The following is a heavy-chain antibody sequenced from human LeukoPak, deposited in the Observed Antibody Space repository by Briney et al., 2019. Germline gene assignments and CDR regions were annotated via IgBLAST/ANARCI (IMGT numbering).Heavy chain of an antibody. D-gene: IGHD5-18*01. Sequence: SETLSLTCTVSGGSISSSSYYWGWIRQPPGRGLEWIGNIYYSGSTYYNPSLKSRVTVSVDTSKNQFSLKLSSLTAADTAVYYCARARYSYGSKYFDYWGQGTLVTVSS. V-gene: IGHV4-39*01. CDR2: IYYSGST. J-gene: IGHJ4*02. CDR3: ARARYSYGSKYFDY. CDR1: GGSISSSSYY.